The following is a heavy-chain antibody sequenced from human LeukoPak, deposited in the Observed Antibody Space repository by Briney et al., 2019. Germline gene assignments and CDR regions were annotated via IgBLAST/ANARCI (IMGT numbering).Heavy chain of an antibody. Sequence: PGGSLRLSCTASGFTFGSHWMTWVRQPPGKGLEWVANIKEDGSVKYYVDSVKGRFTISRDNTNNAPYLQMNSLRADDTAVYFCARDSTWLLDYWGQGTLITVSS. J-gene: IGHJ4*02. V-gene: IGHV3-7*03. CDR2: IKEDGSVK. CDR3: ARDSTWLLDY. CDR1: GFTFGSHW. D-gene: IGHD6-19*01.